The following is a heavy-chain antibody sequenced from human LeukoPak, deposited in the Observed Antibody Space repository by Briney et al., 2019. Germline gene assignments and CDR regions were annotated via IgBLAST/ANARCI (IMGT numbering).Heavy chain of an antibody. V-gene: IGHV1-69*05. CDR1: GGTFSSYA. CDR2: IIPIFGTA. D-gene: IGHD3-22*01. J-gene: IGHJ4*02. Sequence: ASVKVSCKGSGGTFSSYAISWVRQAPGQGLEWMGRIIPIFGTANYAQKFKGRVTITTDESTNTAYMELSSLRSEDRAVYYCASMSEYYVSSGYNDWGQGTLVTVCS. CDR3: ASMSEYYVSSGYND.